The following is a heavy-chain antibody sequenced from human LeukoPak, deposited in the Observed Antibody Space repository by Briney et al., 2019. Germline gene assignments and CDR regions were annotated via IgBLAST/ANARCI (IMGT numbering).Heavy chain of an antibody. Sequence: GRSLRLSCAASGFTFSSYGMHWVRQAPGKGLEWVAVIWYDGSNKYYADSVKGRFTISRDNSKNTLYLQMNSLRAEDTAVYYCARDGEYYDSSGYYQILDYWGQGTLVTVSS. V-gene: IGHV3-33*08. J-gene: IGHJ4*02. CDR2: IWYDGSNK. CDR1: GFTFSSYG. CDR3: ARDGEYYDSSGYYQILDY. D-gene: IGHD3-22*01.